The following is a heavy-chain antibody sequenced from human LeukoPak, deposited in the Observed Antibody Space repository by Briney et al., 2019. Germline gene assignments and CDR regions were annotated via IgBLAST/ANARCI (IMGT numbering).Heavy chain of an antibody. CDR3: ATDTGHGYFES. Sequence: GGPRGFSCEASGSFFRTTWMSCSRQAPGKGLGWVANIRQEGSKKNYVDSVEGRFTISRDNAQNSVYLQMTSLRAEDTAVYYCATDTGHGYFESWGQGTLVTVSS. CDR2: IRQEGSKK. J-gene: IGHJ4*02. D-gene: IGHD4-17*01. CDR1: GSFFRTTW. V-gene: IGHV3-7*01.